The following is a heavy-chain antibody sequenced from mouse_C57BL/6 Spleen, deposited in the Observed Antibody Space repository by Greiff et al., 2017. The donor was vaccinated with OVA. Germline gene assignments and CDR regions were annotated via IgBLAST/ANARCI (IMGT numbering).Heavy chain of an antibody. CDR3: TRLYGNYAYFDY. D-gene: IGHD2-1*01. J-gene: IGHJ2*01. Sequence: EVMLVESGEGLVKPGGSLKLSCAASGFTFSSYAMSWVRQTPEKRLEWVAYISSGGDYIYYADTVKGRFTISRDNARNTLYLQMSSLKSEDTAMYYCTRLYGNYAYFDYWGQGTTLTVSS. V-gene: IGHV5-9-1*02. CDR2: ISSGGDYI. CDR1: GFTFSSYA.